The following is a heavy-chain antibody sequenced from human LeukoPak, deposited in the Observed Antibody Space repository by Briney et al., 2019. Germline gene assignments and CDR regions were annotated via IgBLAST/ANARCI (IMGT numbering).Heavy chain of an antibody. CDR3: ATLIVGATPFDY. CDR2: ISYDGSNK. D-gene: IGHD1-26*01. J-gene: IGHJ4*02. V-gene: IGHV3-30*03. CDR1: GFTFSSNG. Sequence: PGRSLRLSCAASGFTFSSNGMHWVRQAPGKGLEWVAVISYDGSNKYYADSVKGRFTISRDNSKNTLYLQMDSLRAEDTAVYYCATLIVGATPFDYWGQGTLVTVSS.